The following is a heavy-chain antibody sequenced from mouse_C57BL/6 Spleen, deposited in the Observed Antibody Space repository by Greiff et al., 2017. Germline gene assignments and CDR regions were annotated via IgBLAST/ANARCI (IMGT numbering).Heavy chain of an antibody. D-gene: IGHD2-4*01. Sequence: EVKLMESGGDLVKPGGSLKLSCAASGFTFSSYGMSWVRQTPDKRLEWVATISSGGSYTYYPDSVKGRFTISRDNAKNTLYLQMSSLKSEDTAMYYCARTGDYDYGDYAMDYWGQGTSVTVSS. CDR2: ISSGGSYT. J-gene: IGHJ4*01. CDR3: ARTGDYDYGDYAMDY. CDR1: GFTFSSYG. V-gene: IGHV5-6*01.